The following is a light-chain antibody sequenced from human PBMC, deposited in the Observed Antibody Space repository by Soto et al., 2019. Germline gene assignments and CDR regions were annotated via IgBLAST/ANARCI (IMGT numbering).Light chain of an antibody. Sequence: DIQMTQSPSSLSASVGDRVTITCRASQSISSYLNWYQQKPGKAPKRLIYAASSLQSGVPSRFSGSGSGTDFTLTISSLQPEDFATYYCQQNYSTPVAFGQGTKVEIK. V-gene: IGKV1-39*01. CDR1: QSISSY. J-gene: IGKJ1*01. CDR3: QQNYSTPVA. CDR2: AAS.